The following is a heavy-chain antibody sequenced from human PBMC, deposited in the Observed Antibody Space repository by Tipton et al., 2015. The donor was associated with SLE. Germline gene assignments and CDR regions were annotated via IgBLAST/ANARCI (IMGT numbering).Heavy chain of an antibody. CDR2: IYYSGST. D-gene: IGHD7-27*01. J-gene: IGHJ4*02. V-gene: IGHV4-59*01. CDR3: ARGLTRGNGNFDY. CDR1: GDSISSYY. Sequence: TLSLTCTVSGDSISSYYWSWIRQPPGKGLEWIGYIYYSGSTNYNPSLKSRVTISVDTSKNQFSLKLSSVTAADTAVYYCARGLTRGNGNFDYWGQGALVTVSS.